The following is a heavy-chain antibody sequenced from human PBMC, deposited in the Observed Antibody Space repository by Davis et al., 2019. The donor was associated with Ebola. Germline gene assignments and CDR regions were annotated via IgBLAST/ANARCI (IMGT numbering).Heavy chain of an antibody. D-gene: IGHD2-2*01. CDR2: ISGSGGST. J-gene: IGHJ5*02. CDR1: GFTFSSYA. CDR3: AKAAIVVVPAAEGWFDP. Sequence: PGGSLRLSCAASGFTFSSYAMSWVRQAPGKGLEWVSAISGSGGSTYYADSVKGRFTISRDNSKNTLYLQMNSLRAEDTAVYYCAKAAIVVVPAAEGWFDPWGQGTLVTVSS. V-gene: IGHV3-23*01.